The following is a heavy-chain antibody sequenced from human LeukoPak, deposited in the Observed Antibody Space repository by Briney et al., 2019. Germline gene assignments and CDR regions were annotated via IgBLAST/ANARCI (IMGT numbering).Heavy chain of an antibody. D-gene: IGHD2-2*01. CDR2: IYTSGST. Sequence: SETLSLTCTVSGGSISSYYWSWIRQPAGKGLEWIGRIYTSGSTNYNPSPKSRVTMSVDTSKNQFSLKLSSVTAADTAVYYCARDLYQPLSFHYYGMDVWGQGTTVTVSS. CDR3: ARDLYQPLSFHYYGMDV. J-gene: IGHJ6*02. CDR1: GGSISSYY. V-gene: IGHV4-4*07.